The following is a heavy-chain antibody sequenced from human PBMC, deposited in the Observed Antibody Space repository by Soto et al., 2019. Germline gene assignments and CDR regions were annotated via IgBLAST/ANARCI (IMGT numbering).Heavy chain of an antibody. D-gene: IGHD1-26*01. CDR3: ARDGGLYSGSYDLDY. Sequence: QVQLVESGGGVVQPGRSLRLSCAASGFTFSSYGMHWVRQAPGKGLEWVAVIWYDGSNKYYADSVKRRFTISRDNSKNRLYLQMNSLRAEDTAVYYCARDGGLYSGSYDLDYWGQGTLVTVSS. V-gene: IGHV3-33*01. J-gene: IGHJ4*02. CDR1: GFTFSSYG. CDR2: IWYDGSNK.